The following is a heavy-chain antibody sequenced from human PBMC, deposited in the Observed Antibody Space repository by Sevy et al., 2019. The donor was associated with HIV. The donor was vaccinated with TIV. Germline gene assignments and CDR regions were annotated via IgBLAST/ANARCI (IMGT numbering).Heavy chain of an antibody. CDR3: ARQSAYHFYGMDV. D-gene: IGHD3-16*01. CDR2: INPNSGST. CDR1: GYTFSDYY. Sequence: ASVKVSCKASGYTFSDYYIHWVRQAPGQGLEWMGWINPNSGSTNYAQKFQGRVTMTRDTSITTAYMELSRMRSDDTAVYYCARQSAYHFYGMDVWGQGTTVTVSS. V-gene: IGHV1-2*02. J-gene: IGHJ6*02.